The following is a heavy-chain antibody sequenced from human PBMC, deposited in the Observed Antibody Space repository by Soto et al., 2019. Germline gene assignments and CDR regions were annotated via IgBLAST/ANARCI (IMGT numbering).Heavy chain of an antibody. V-gene: IGHV1-69*13. CDR2: IIPIFGTS. D-gene: IGHD3-10*01. J-gene: IGHJ6*02. CDR3: ARGVRTGFYGMDV. Sequence: SVKVSCKASGGTLSNYALSWVRQAPGQGLEWVGGIIPIFGTSNYAQNFQGRVTITADESTSTAYMELSSLRSEDTAVYYCARGVRTGFYGMDVWGQGTTGTVS. CDR1: GGTLSNYA.